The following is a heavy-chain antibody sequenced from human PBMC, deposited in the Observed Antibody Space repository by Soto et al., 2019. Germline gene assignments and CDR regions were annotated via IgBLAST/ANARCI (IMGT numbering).Heavy chain of an antibody. CDR1: GFTFSVYW. CDR3: ARPGYSNYGPGVDV. V-gene: IGHV3-74*01. D-gene: IGHD4-4*01. J-gene: IGHJ6*02. Sequence: EVQLVESGGGLVQPGGSLRLSCAASGFTFSVYWMHWVRQAPGKGLVWVSRIDSDGSTTSYADSVKGRFTISRDNAKSMLYLQMNSLRAKDTAVYYCARPGYSNYGPGVDVWGQGTTVTVSS. CDR2: IDSDGSTT.